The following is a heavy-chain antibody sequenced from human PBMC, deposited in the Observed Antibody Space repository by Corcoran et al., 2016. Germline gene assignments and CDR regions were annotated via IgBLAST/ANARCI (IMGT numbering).Heavy chain of an antibody. Sequence: QLQLQKSGPGLVKPSETLSLTCTVSGGSISSSSYYWGWIRQPPGKGLEWIGSIYYSGSTYYNPSLKSRVTISVDTSKNQFSMKLSSVTAADTAVYYCARETIQLYYYYGMDVWGQGTTVTVSS. CDR3: ARETIQLYYYYGMDV. CDR2: IYYSGST. J-gene: IGHJ6*02. V-gene: IGHV4-39*07. CDR1: GGSISSSSYY. D-gene: IGHD5-18*01.